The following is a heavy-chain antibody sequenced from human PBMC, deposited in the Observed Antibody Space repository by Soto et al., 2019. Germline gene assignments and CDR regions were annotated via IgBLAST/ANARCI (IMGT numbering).Heavy chain of an antibody. D-gene: IGHD3-16*01. V-gene: IGHV3-23*01. CDR2: ISANGRNA. CDR3: AKELSSLGGLALGAAFDS. J-gene: IGHJ4*02. Sequence: EVPLLESGGDVVQPGRSLRLSCAASGFTFSNYAMNWIRQAPGKGLEWLSSISANGRNAYYADSVKGRFTISRDRSKNTLYLQLDSLRVEDTAIYFCAKELSSLGGLALGAAFDSWGQGTLVTVSS. CDR1: GFTFSNYA.